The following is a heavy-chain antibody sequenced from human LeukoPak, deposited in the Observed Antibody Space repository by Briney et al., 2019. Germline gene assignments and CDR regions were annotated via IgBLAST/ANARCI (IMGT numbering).Heavy chain of an antibody. D-gene: IGHD5-18*01. J-gene: IGHJ4*02. CDR1: GVSIQSYW. V-gene: IGHV4-4*07. CDR2: IYTTGRT. CDR3: ARSGYTISAYHSDF. Sequence: SETLSLTCDVSGVSIQSYWWSWVRKPAGKGLEWIGRIYTTGRTNYSPSFQSRVTVSIDVSSNQFSLTLRSVTAADTAVYYCARSGYTISAYHSDFWGQGAPVTVSS.